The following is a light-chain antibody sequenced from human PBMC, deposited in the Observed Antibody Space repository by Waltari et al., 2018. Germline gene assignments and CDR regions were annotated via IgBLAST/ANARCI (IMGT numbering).Light chain of an antibody. CDR2: KAS. CDR3: QQYNSHSPLTPLT. V-gene: IGKV1-5*03. CDR1: QSISSW. J-gene: IGKJ4*01. Sequence: DIQMTQSPSTLSASVGDRVIITWRASQSISSWLAWYQQKPGKAPKLLIYKASTLESGVPARFGGSGSGTEFTLTITSLQPDDFATYYCQQYNSHSPLTPLTFGGGTKVEIK.